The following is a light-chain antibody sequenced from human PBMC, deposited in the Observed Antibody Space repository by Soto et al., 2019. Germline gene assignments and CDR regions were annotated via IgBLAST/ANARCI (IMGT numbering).Light chain of an antibody. CDR2: GAS. CDR3: QQYKTYPWT. Sequence: DIQMTQSPSTLSTSVGDRVTITCRASQSISSWLAWYQQKPGKAPKLLIYGASSLEGGVPSRFGGSGSGTEFTLTSSSLQPDDFATYYCQQYKTYPWTFGQGTKVEIK. J-gene: IGKJ1*01. V-gene: IGKV1-5*03. CDR1: QSISSW.